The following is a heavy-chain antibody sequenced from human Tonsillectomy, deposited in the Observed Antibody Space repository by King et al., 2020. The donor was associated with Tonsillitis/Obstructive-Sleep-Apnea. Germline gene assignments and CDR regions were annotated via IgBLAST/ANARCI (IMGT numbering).Heavy chain of an antibody. J-gene: IGHJ6*03. V-gene: IGHV1-18*01. CDR1: GYTFTRYG. Sequence: QLVQSGAEVKKPGASVKVSCKASGYTFTRYGINWVRQAPGQGLEWWGWIIAYNGNTNYAQKLQGRGTMTTDTSTTTAYMELRSLRSDDTAVYYCASTTIFGVVIYYMDVWGKGTTVTVSS. CDR2: IIAYNGNT. D-gene: IGHD3-3*01. CDR3: ASTTIFGVVIYYMDV.